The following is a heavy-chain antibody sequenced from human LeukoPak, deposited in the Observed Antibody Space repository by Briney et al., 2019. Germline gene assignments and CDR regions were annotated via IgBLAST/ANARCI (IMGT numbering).Heavy chain of an antibody. V-gene: IGHV1-18*01. D-gene: IGHD6-13*01. CDR3: ARDRLIAAAALFDY. CDR2: ISAYNGNT. J-gene: IGHJ4*02. Sequence: GASVKVSSKASGYTFTSYGISWVRQAPGQGLEWMGWISAYNGNTNYAQKLQGRVTMTTDTSTSTAYMELRSLRSDDTAVYYCARDRLIAAAALFDYWGQGTLVTVSS. CDR1: GYTFTSYG.